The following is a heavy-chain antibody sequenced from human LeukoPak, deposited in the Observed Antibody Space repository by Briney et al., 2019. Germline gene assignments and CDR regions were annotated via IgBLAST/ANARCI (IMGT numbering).Heavy chain of an antibody. D-gene: IGHD3-3*01. CDR2: ISGSGGST. CDR1: GFTFSSYA. J-gene: IGHJ4*02. V-gene: IGHV3-23*01. Sequence: PGGSLRLSCAASGFTFSSYAMSWFRQAPGKGLEWVSAISGSGGSTYYADSVKGRFTISRDNSKNTLYLQMNSLRAEDTAVYYCAKDRRWLLEWLIDVDYWGQGTLVTVSS. CDR3: AKDRRWLLEWLIDVDY.